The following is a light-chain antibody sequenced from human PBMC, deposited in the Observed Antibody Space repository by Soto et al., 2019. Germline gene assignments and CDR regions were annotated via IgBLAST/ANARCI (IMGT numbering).Light chain of an antibody. CDR2: GNS. V-gene: IGLV1-40*01. CDR1: SSNIGAGYD. CDR3: QSFDRSLSGYV. J-gene: IGLJ1*01. Sequence: QSVLTQPPSVSGAPGQRVTISCTGSSSNIGAGYDVHWYQQLPGTAPKLLIYGNSDRPSGVPDRFSGSKSDTSASLAITGLQAEDEGDYYCQSFDRSLSGYVFGTGTKVTVL.